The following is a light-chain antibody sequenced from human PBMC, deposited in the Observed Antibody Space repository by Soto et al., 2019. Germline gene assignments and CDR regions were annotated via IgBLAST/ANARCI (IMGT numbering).Light chain of an antibody. CDR2: GAS. Sequence: EIVLTQSPGTLSLSPGERATLSCRASQSISSSYLAWYQQKPGQAPRLLIYGASSRATGIPDRFGGSGSGTDLTITINRLEPEDGAVYDGQQYDSSPRTFGQGTKVDIK. J-gene: IGKJ1*01. CDR1: QSISSSY. V-gene: IGKV3-20*01. CDR3: QQYDSSPRT.